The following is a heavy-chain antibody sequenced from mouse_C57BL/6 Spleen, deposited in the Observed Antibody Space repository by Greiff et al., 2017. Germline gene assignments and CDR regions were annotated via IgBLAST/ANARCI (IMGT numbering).Heavy chain of an antibody. D-gene: IGHD2-4*01. CDR2: INPSSGYT. J-gene: IGHJ1*03. V-gene: IGHV1-7*01. Sequence: VQLQESGAELAKPGASVTLSCKASGYTFTSYWMHWVKQRPGQGLEWIGYINPSSGYTKYNQKFKDKATLTADNSSSTAYLQLSSLTYEDAAVYYCARGYDYDGYCDVWGTGTTVTVSS. CDR1: GYTFTSYW. CDR3: ARGYDYDGYCDV.